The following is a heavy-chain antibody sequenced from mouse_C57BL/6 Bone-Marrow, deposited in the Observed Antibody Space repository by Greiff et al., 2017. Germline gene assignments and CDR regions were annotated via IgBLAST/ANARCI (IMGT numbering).Heavy chain of an antibody. CDR1: GFNIKDYY. J-gene: IGHJ2*01. CDR3: DRESQAYYSNYEDDY. V-gene: IGHV14-2*01. Sequence: VQLQQSGTELVKPGASVKLSCTASGFNIKDYYMHWVKQRTEQGLEWIGRIDPEDGETKSAPKFQGKATITADTSSNPAYLQVSRLTSEDTAVYYCDRESQAYYSNYEDDYWGQGTTLTVSS. D-gene: IGHD2-5*01. CDR2: IDPEDGET.